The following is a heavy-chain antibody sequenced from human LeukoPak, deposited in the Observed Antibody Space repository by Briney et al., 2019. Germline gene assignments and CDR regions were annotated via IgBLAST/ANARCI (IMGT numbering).Heavy chain of an antibody. D-gene: IGHD6-13*01. CDR1: XFTSNSYA. Sequence: GGSLRLSCAASXFTSNSYAMSWVRQAPGKGLEWVSGISSSGTSTYYADSVKGRFTISRDNSKDTLYLQMNSLRAEDTAVYYCAECPTGYSKTFDSWGQGTLVTVSS. V-gene: IGHV3-23*01. J-gene: IGHJ4*02. CDR2: ISSSGTST. CDR3: AECPTGYSKTFDS.